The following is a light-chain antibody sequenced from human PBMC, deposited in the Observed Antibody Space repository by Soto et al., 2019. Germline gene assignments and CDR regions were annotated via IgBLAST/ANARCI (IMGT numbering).Light chain of an antibody. J-gene: IGKJ5*01. Sequence: EIVLTQSPGTLSLSPGERATLSCRASQSVNSIYVAWYQQKLGRAPRLLISGASTRATGIPDRFSGSGSETDFTLTIARLEPEDFAVYYCQQYGSSPRTFGQGTRLEIK. CDR3: QQYGSSPRT. CDR2: GAS. V-gene: IGKV3-20*01. CDR1: QSVNSIY.